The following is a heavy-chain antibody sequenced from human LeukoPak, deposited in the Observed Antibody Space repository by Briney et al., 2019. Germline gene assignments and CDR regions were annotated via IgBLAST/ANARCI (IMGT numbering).Heavy chain of an antibody. Sequence: GASLQISCQGSGSSFTSYWIGWVRQVPGKGLEWMGIIYPGDSDTKYSPSFQGQVTISADKSISTAYLQWSSLKASDTAMYYCARLRGSNFDYWGQGTLVTVSS. V-gene: IGHV5-51*01. CDR2: IYPGDSDT. J-gene: IGHJ4*02. D-gene: IGHD4-11*01. CDR3: ARLRGSNFDY. CDR1: GSSFTSYW.